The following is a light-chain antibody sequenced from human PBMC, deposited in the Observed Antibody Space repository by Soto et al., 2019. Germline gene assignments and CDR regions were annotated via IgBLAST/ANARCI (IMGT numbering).Light chain of an antibody. J-gene: IGKJ1*01. CDR2: GVS. CDR1: QSVSSGY. Sequence: MTQAPCTLSLSQGERTTLSYRAIQSVSSGYLAWYQQKPGQAPRLLIYGVSTRATGIPARFSGSGSGTEFSLTVSSLQSEDFAVYYCRQYNNWSPWTFGQGTKVAIK. CDR3: RQYNNWSPWT. V-gene: IGKV3-15*01.